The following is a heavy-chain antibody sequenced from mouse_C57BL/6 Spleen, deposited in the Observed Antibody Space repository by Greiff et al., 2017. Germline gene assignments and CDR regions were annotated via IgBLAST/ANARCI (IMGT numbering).Heavy chain of an antibody. CDR2: IHPNSGST. Sequence: QVQLQQPGAELVKPGASVKLSCKASGYTFTSYWMHWVKQRPGQGLEWIGMIHPNSGSTNYNEKFKSKATLTVDKSSSTAYMQLSSLTSEDSAVYYCARGVYDGYYVDAMDYWGQGTSVTVSS. D-gene: IGHD2-3*01. J-gene: IGHJ4*01. V-gene: IGHV1-64*01. CDR3: ARGVYDGYYVDAMDY. CDR1: GYTFTSYW.